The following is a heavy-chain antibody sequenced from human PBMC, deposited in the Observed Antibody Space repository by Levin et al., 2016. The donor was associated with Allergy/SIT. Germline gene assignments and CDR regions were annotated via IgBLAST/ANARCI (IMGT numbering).Heavy chain of an antibody. V-gene: IGHV3-21*01. J-gene: IGHJ5*02. D-gene: IGHD3-10*01. CDR3: ASSLLRGGLWFGETPSRYNWFDP. CDR2: ISSSSSYI. Sequence: WIRQPPGKGLEWVSSISSSSSYIYYADSVKGRFTISRDNAKNSLYLQMNSLRAEDTAVYYCASSLLRGGLWFGETPSRYNWFDPWGQGTLVTVSS.